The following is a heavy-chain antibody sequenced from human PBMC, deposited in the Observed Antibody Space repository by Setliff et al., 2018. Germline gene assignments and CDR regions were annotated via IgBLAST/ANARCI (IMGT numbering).Heavy chain of an antibody. J-gene: IGHJ4*02. CDR1: GGSINNMSYY. V-gene: IGHV4-61*05. CDR3: ARDNTILGATDY. D-gene: IGHD1-26*01. Sequence: SETLSLTCTVSGGSINNMSYYWGWIRQAPGKGLESLGYIQNSGGINYNPSLKSRVTISVDTSTNQFSLNLTSVTAADTALYFCARDNTILGATDYWGQGALVTVSS. CDR2: IQNSGGI.